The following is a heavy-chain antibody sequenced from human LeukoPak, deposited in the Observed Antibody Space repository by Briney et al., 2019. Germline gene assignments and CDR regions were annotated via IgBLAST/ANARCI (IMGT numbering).Heavy chain of an antibody. CDR3: ARGRPETSSSWYFNYYYMDV. J-gene: IGHJ6*03. D-gene: IGHD6-13*01. V-gene: IGHV4-61*02. CDR1: GGSISSGSYY. CDR2: IYTSGST. Sequence: PSETLSLTCTVSGGSISSGSYYWSWIRQPAGKGLEWIGRIYTSGSTNYNPSLKSRVTISVDTSKNQFSLKLSSVTAADTAVYYCARGRPETSSSWYFNYYYMDVWGKGTTVTVSS.